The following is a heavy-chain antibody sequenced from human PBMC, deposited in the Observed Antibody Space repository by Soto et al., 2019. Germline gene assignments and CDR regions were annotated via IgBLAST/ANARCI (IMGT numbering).Heavy chain of an antibody. CDR1: GYTFTSYG. CDR3: ATRGFHSSSLELHYGMDV. J-gene: IGHJ6*02. D-gene: IGHD6-6*01. V-gene: IGHV1-18*01. CDR2: ISAYNGNT. Sequence: ASVKVSCKASGYTFTSYGISWVRQAPGQGLEWMGWISAYNGNTNYAQKLQGRVTMTTDTSTSTAYMELRSLRSDDTAVYYCATRGFHSSSLELHYGMDVWGQGTTVTVSS.